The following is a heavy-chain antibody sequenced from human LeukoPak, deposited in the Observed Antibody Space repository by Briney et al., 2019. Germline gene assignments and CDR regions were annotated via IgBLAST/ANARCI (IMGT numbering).Heavy chain of an antibody. CDR1: GFTFSSYS. V-gene: IGHV3-48*01. CDR2: ISSSSTI. CDR3: AREGAMVRGVIRWFDP. D-gene: IGHD3-10*01. Sequence: GGSLRLSCAASGFTFSSYSMNWVRQAPGKGLEWVSYISSSSTIYYADSVKGRFTISRDNAKNSLYLQMNSLRAEDTAVYYCAREGAMVRGVIRWFDPWGQGTLVTVSS. J-gene: IGHJ5*02.